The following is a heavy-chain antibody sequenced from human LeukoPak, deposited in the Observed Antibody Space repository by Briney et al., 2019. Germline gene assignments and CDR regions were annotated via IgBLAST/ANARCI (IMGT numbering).Heavy chain of an antibody. Sequence: RGSLRLSCAASGFTFSSYSMNWVRQAPGKGLEWVSYTSSRSATIYYADSVKGRFTISRDNAKNSLHLQMNSLRAEDTAVYYCVREAAATLFDYWGQGTLVTVSS. D-gene: IGHD1-26*01. CDR1: GFTFSSYS. CDR3: VREAAATLFDY. V-gene: IGHV3-48*01. J-gene: IGHJ4*02. CDR2: TSSRSATI.